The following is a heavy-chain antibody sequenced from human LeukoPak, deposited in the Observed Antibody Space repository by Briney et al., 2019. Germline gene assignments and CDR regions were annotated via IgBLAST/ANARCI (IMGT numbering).Heavy chain of an antibody. CDR1: GFTFSSYW. CDR2: INSDGSST. V-gene: IGHV3-74*03. J-gene: IGHJ4*02. D-gene: IGHD1-26*01. Sequence: GGSLRLSCVASGFTFSSYWMHWVRQAPGKGLVWVSRINSDGSSTKCADSVKGRFTISRDNSKNTLYLQMNSRRAEDTALYFCAQWSRYFDYWGQGTLVTVSS. CDR3: AQWSRYFDY.